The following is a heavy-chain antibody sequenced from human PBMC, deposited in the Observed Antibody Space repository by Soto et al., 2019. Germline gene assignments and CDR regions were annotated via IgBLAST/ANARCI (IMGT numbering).Heavy chain of an antibody. CDR1: GYSFTRYW. J-gene: IGHJ4*02. CDR3: ARAAALRDFDWAYYFDY. Sequence: GESLKISCKGSGYSFTRYWIGWVRQMPGKGLEWMGIIYPGDSDTRCSPSFQGQVTISADKSISTAYLQWSSGKASALALYYSARAAALRDFDWAYYFDYWGQGTLVTVSS. V-gene: IGHV5-51*03. CDR2: IYPGDSDT. D-gene: IGHD3-9*01.